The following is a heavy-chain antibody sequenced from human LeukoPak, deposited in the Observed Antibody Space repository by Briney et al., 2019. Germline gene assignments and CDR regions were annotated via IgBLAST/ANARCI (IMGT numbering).Heavy chain of an antibody. V-gene: IGHV3-48*03. CDR1: GFTFGYYE. Sequence: GGSLRLSCATSGFTFGYYEMNWVRQAPGKGLEWVSYISSSGSTKYYADSVKGRFTISRDNAKNSLYLQMNSLRAEDTAVYYCAREFRVVRGVMIDYWGQGILVTVSS. D-gene: IGHD3-10*01. CDR2: ISSSGSTK. CDR3: AREFRVVRGVMIDY. J-gene: IGHJ4*02.